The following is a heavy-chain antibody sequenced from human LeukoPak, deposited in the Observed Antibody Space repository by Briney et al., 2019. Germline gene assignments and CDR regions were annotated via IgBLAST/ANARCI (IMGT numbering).Heavy chain of an antibody. V-gene: IGHV4-39*01. Sequence: SETLSLTCSVSGDSISTSSYYWGWIRHPPGKGLEWIGTIYYSGSTYYNPSLTSRVTISVDTSKNQFSLKLSSVTAADTAVYYCARVLRYCSGGNCYSGGLGYMDVWGKGTTVTISS. CDR2: IYYSGST. CDR1: GDSISTSSYY. CDR3: ARVLRYCSGGNCYSGGLGYMDV. D-gene: IGHD2-15*01. J-gene: IGHJ6*03.